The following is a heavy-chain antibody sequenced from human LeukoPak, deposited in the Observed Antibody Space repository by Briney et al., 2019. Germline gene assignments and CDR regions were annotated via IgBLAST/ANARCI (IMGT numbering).Heavy chain of an antibody. V-gene: IGHV3-30*03. CDR2: ISYDGSNK. Sequence: PGGSLRLSCAASGFTFSIYAMHWVRQAPGKGLEWVAVISYDGSNKYYADSVKGRFTISRDNAKNSLYLQMNSLRGEDTAVYYCALYNWNSKRDLDYWGQGTLVTVSS. D-gene: IGHD1-7*01. CDR1: GFTFSIYA. CDR3: ALYNWNSKRDLDY. J-gene: IGHJ4*02.